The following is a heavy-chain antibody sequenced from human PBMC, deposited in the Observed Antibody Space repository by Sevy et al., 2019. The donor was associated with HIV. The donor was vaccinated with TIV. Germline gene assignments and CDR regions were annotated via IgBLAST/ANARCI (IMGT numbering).Heavy chain of an antibody. Sequence: ASVKVSCKTSGYSFNMYGISWVRQAPGQGLEWMGWISAYTGDTDYRQMFRGRVTMTTDASTNTAYMELRRLTSDDTAVYYCARHRHLGVVIIPGSGYHYGADFWGQGTMVTVSS. J-gene: IGHJ6*02. D-gene: IGHD3-3*01. CDR3: ARHRHLGVVIIPGSGYHYGADF. CDR2: ISAYTGDT. CDR1: GYSFNMYG. V-gene: IGHV1-18*01.